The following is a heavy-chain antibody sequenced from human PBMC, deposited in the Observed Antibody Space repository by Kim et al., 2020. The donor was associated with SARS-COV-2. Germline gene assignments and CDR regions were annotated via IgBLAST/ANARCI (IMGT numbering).Heavy chain of an antibody. CDR3: VKDQFNGNSMYDAFDL. CDR1: GFTFNIYA. V-gene: IGHV3-64D*09. J-gene: IGHJ3*01. Sequence: GGSLRLSCSASGFTFNIYAMNWVRQAPGKGLEYVSTISHHGPNYADSVKGRFTISRDDSKSTLYLQMSSLRAEDTAVYYCVKDQFNGNSMYDAFDLWGQGTVVTVSS. D-gene: IGHD1-1*01. CDR2: ISHHGP.